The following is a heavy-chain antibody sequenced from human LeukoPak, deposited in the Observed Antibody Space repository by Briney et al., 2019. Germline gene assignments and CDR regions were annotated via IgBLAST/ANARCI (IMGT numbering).Heavy chain of an antibody. CDR3: ARNYYGSGSFYVHN. V-gene: IGHV4-30-2*01. J-gene: IGHJ4*02. Sequence: SETLSLTCTVSGGSISNGGYSWSWIRQPPGKGLEWIGLIYHSGTTHYSPSLKSRLTFSLDKSKNQFSLKLTSVTAADTALYYCARNYYGSGSFYVHNWGQGTLVTVSS. D-gene: IGHD3-10*01. CDR1: GGSISNGGYS. CDR2: IYHSGTT.